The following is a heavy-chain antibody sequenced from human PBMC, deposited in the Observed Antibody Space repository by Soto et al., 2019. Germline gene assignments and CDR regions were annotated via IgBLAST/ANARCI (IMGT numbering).Heavy chain of an antibody. V-gene: IGHV1-8*01. J-gene: IGHJ6*02. CDR1: GYTFTSYD. D-gene: IGHD3-10*01. Sequence: QVQLVQSGAEVKKPGASVKVSCKASGYTFTSYDINWVRQATGQGLEWMGWMNPNSGNTGYAQKFEGRVTMTRNTSISTAYMELSSLRSEDTAVYYCARGLYYGSGRNDYGMDVWGQGTTVTVSS. CDR3: ARGLYYGSGRNDYGMDV. CDR2: MNPNSGNT.